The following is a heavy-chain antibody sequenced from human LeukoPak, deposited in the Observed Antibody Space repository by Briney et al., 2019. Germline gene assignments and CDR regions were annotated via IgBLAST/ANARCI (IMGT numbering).Heavy chain of an antibody. CDR1: GFTFSSYG. Sequence: PGGSLRLSCAASGFTFSSYGMHWVRQAPGKGLEWVAVISYDGSNKYYADSVKGRFTISRDNSKNTLYLQMNSLRAEDTAVYYCASSWGYCSGGSCYATRGFDPWGQGTLVTVSS. V-gene: IGHV3-30*03. CDR2: ISYDGSNK. CDR3: ASSWGYCSGGSCYATRGFDP. D-gene: IGHD2-15*01. J-gene: IGHJ5*02.